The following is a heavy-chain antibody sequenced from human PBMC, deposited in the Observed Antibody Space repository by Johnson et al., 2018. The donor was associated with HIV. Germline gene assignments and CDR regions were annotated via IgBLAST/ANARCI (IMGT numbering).Heavy chain of an antibody. Sequence: GGLVKPGGSLRLSCAASGITFSDYYMSWIRQAPGKGLEWVSYISSSGNTIYYADSVKGRVTISRDNAKKSLYLQMNSLRAEDTAVYYCARDKGRGAFDIWGQGTMVTVSS. CDR1: GITFSDYY. CDR3: ARDKGRGAFDI. J-gene: IGHJ3*02. D-gene: IGHD3-10*01. CDR2: ISSSGNTI. V-gene: IGHV3-11*04.